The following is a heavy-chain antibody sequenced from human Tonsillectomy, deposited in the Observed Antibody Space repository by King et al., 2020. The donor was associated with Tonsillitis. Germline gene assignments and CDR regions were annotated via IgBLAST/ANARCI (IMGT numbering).Heavy chain of an antibody. CDR1: GGTFSNYA. V-gene: IGHV1-69*01. Sequence: VQLVESGAEVKKPGSSVKVSCMASGGTFSNYAVNWVRQAPGQGLEWMGGIITLFGRTNYAQKFQGIVTIIADESTSTAYMERIRLRSEDTAVYYCAGRLATVMVVIGHYSNVDVWGQGTTVTV. CDR3: AGRLATVMVVIGHYSNVDV. CDR2: IITLFGRT. J-gene: IGHJ6*02. D-gene: IGHD5-18*01.